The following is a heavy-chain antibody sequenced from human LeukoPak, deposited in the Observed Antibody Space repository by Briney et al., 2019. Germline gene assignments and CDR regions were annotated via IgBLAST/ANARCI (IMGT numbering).Heavy chain of an antibody. V-gene: IGHV3-11*04. Sequence: GGSLRLSCAASGFTFSDSYMTWIRQAPGKGLEWVSYISNSGSSIYYADSVKRRFTTSRDNAKSSLYLQMNSLRAEDTAVYYCGRGHWGLDYWGQGALVTVSS. CDR2: ISNSGSSI. J-gene: IGHJ4*02. CDR3: GRGHWGLDY. D-gene: IGHD7-27*01. CDR1: GFTFSDSY.